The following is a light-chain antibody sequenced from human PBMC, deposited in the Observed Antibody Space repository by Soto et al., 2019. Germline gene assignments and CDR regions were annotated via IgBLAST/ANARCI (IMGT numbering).Light chain of an antibody. CDR1: QGISSY. CDR2: AAS. J-gene: IGKJ5*01. CDR3: QQLNTYPIT. Sequence: DIQLTQSPSFLSASVGDRVTITCRASQGISSYLVWYQQRPGKAPKLLIYAASTLQSGVPSRFSGSGSWTEFTLTISSLQPEDFATYYCQQLNTYPITFGLGTRLEIK. V-gene: IGKV1-9*01.